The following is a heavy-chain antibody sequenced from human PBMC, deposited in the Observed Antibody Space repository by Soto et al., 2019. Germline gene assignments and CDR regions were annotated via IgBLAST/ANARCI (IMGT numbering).Heavy chain of an antibody. CDR3: AREEGYCSGGSCYNMDY. CDR2: IIPILGIA. D-gene: IGHD2-15*01. Sequence: QVQLVHSGAEVKKPGSSVKVSCKASGGTFSSYTISWVRQAPGQGLEWMGRIIPILGIANYAQKFQGRVTITADKSTSTAYMELSSLRSEDTAVYYCAREEGYCSGGSCYNMDYWGQGTLVTVSS. V-gene: IGHV1-69*04. CDR1: GGTFSSYT. J-gene: IGHJ4*02.